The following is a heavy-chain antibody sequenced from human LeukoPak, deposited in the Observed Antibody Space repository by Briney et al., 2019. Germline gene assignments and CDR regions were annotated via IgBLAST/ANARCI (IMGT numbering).Heavy chain of an antibody. D-gene: IGHD3-22*01. CDR1: GFTFSSYG. J-gene: IGHJ4*02. V-gene: IGHV3-23*01. Sequence: PGGTLRLSCAASGFTFSSYGMSWVRQAPGKGLEWVSAISGSGGSTYYADSVKGRFTISRDNSKNTLYLQMNSLRAEDTAVYYCATSTYYYDSSGYPRPFDYWGQGTLVTVSS. CDR2: ISGSGGST. CDR3: ATSTYYYDSSGYPRPFDY.